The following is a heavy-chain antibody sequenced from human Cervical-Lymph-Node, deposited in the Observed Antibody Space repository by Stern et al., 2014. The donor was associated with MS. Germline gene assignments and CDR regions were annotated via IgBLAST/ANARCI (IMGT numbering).Heavy chain of an antibody. D-gene: IGHD6-13*01. J-gene: IGHJ5*02. CDR2: VFPVFGTP. CDR3: ALSSETSDRWYSLGYDL. Sequence: VQLEESGAEVTQPGSSVKVSCNASGGTFSKFPSSWVRQAPGQGLAWMGGVFPVFGTPTYAQEFRGRVTITADVSTSTVYMELSSLRSDDTAVYYCALSSETSDRWYSLGYDLWGQGTLVTVSS. CDR1: GGTFSKFP. V-gene: IGHV1-69*01.